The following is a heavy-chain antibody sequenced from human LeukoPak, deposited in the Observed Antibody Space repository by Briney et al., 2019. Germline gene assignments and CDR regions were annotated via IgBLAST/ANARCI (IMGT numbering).Heavy chain of an antibody. CDR2: IYYSGST. J-gene: IGHJ5*02. CDR3: ASESVVVTAWGFHP. D-gene: IGHD2-21*02. CDR1: GGSISSGDYY. Sequence: SETLSLTCTVSGGSISSGDYYWSWIRQPPGKGLEWIGYIYYSGSTYYNPSLKSRVTISVDTSKNQFSLKLSSVTAADTAVYYCASESVVVTAWGFHPWGQGTLVTVSS. V-gene: IGHV4-30-4*01.